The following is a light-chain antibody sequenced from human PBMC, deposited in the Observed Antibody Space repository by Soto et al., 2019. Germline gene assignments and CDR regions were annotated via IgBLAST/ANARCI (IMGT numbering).Light chain of an antibody. CDR2: SNN. V-gene: IGLV1-44*01. CDR3: AAWDDSLNGHVV. J-gene: IGLJ2*01. CDR1: SSNIGSNT. Sequence: QAVVTQPPSASGTPGQRVTISCSGSSSNIGSNTVNWYQQLPGTAPKLLIYSNNQRPSGVPDRFSGSKSGTSASLAISGLQSEDEADYHCAAWDDSLNGHVVFGGGTKVTVL.